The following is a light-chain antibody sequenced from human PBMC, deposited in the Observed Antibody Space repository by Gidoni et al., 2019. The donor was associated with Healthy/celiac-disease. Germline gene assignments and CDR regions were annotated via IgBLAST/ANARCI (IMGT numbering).Light chain of an antibody. Sequence: DIQMTQSPSSLSASVGDRVTITCRASQIISSYLNCYQQKQGKAPKLLIYAASSLQSGVPSRFSGSGSGTDFTLTISSLQPEDFATYYCQQSYSTPQTFGQGTKVEIK. V-gene: IGKV1-39*01. CDR1: QIISSY. J-gene: IGKJ1*01. CDR2: AAS. CDR3: QQSYSTPQT.